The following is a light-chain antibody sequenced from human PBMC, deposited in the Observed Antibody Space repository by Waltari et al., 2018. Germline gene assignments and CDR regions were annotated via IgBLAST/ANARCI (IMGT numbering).Light chain of an antibody. V-gene: IGLV1-40*01. CDR2: GST. J-gene: IGLJ3*02. CDR3: QSYDTSLTVV. CDR1: GSNNGAGYD. Sequence: QSVLTQPPSVSGAPGQRVTISCTGSGSNNGAGYDVHWYHQVPRTAPKLLIYGSTSRPLGVPDRFFGSTSGTSASLTITGLQAEDEGDYYCQSYDTSLTVVFGGGTKLTVL.